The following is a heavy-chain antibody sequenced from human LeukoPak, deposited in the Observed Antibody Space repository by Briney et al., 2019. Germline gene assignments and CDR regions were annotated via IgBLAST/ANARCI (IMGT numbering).Heavy chain of an antibody. J-gene: IGHJ4*02. CDR3: AKDFRIGYPAHFDY. V-gene: IGHV3-23*01. CDR2: IYENGGTT. CDR1: GFTFRSYA. Sequence: GGSLRLSCVGSGFTFRSYAMSWVRQAPEKGLEFVSGIYENGGTTYYADSVKGRFSISRDNSKNTLYLQMDSLRGEDTAVYYCAKDFRIGYPAHFDYWGQGALVTVSS. D-gene: IGHD5-12*01.